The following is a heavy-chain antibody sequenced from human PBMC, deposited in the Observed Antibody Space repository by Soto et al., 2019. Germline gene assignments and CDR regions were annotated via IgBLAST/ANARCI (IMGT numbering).Heavy chain of an antibody. V-gene: IGHV2-5*02. Sequence: QITLKESGPPLVKPTQTLTLTCTFSGFSLSTSGVGVGWIRQPPGKALEWLALIYWDDDKRYSPSLKSRLTITKDTSKNQVVLTMTNMDPVDTATYYCAHRLAYYYDSSGYYENAFDIWGQGTMVTVSS. CDR1: GFSLSTSGVG. D-gene: IGHD3-22*01. CDR2: IYWDDDK. J-gene: IGHJ3*02. CDR3: AHRLAYYYDSSGYYENAFDI.